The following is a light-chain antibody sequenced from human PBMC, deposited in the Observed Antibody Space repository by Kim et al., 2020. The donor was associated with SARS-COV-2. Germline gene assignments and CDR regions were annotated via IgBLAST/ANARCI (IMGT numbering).Light chain of an antibody. CDR2: GAS. Sequence: EIVLTQSPGTLSLSPGERATLSCSASQSVSSNDLAWYQHKPGQAPRLLIYGASSRATGIPDRFSGSGSGTDFTLTISRLEPEDFAVYYCQQYDTSTRYTFGQGTKLEI. CDR3: QQYDTSTRYT. V-gene: IGKV3-20*01. CDR1: QSVSSND. J-gene: IGKJ2*01.